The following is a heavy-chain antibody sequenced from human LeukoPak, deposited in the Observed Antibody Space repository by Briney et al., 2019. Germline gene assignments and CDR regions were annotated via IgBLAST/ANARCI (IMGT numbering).Heavy chain of an antibody. CDR2: ISGSGGST. D-gene: IGHD2-2*01. CDR3: ARDIQPSPFPGD. CDR1: GFTFSSYA. V-gene: IGHV3-23*01. J-gene: IGHJ4*02. Sequence: GGSLRLSCAASGFTFSSYAMSWVRQAPGKGLEWVSAISGSGGSTYYADSVKGRFTISRDNSKNTLYLQMNSLRAEDTAVYYCARDIQPSPFPGDWGQGTLVTVSS.